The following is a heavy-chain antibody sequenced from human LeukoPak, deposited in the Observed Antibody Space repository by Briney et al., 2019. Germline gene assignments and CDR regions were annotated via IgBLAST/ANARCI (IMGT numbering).Heavy chain of an antibody. Sequence: GRSLRLSCAASGFTFSSYAMHWVRQAPGKGLEWVAVISYDGSNKYYADSVKGRFTISRDNSKNTLYLQMNSLRAEDTAVYYCARDFGGNSIQYYFDYWGQGTLVTVYS. CDR1: GFTFSSYA. D-gene: IGHD4-23*01. CDR3: ARDFGGNSIQYYFDY. V-gene: IGHV3-30*04. CDR2: ISYDGSNK. J-gene: IGHJ4*02.